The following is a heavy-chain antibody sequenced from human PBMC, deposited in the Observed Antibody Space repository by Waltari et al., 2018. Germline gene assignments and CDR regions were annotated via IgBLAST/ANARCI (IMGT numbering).Heavy chain of an antibody. Sequence: QVQLQQWGAGLLKPSETLSLTCAVYGGYFSGDYWSWIRQPPGKGLEWSGESNHRRSTHNNPAIKSRVTISVDTSKNQFSLKLSSVTAADTTVYYCARVGSSSGRGILDVWGKGTTVTGSS. J-gene: IGHJ6*04. V-gene: IGHV4-34*01. CDR1: GGYFSGDY. CDR2: SNHRRST. D-gene: IGHD6-6*01. CDR3: ARVGSSSGRGILDV.